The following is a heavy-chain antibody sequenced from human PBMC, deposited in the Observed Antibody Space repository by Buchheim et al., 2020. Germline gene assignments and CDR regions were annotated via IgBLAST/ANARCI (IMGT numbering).Heavy chain of an antibody. V-gene: IGHV3-23*01. D-gene: IGHD5-18*01. J-gene: IGHJ4*02. CDR3: ARRGYNYGGAY. CDR1: GFTFIDYA. CDR2: IRTSGDAT. Sequence: EVQLLESGGGLVQPGRSLKLSCAASGFTFIDYAMSWVRQAPGKGLEWVSAIRTSGDATYYADSVKGRFTISRDNSKNTLHSQMNSLRAEDTAVYYCARRGYNYGGAYWGQGTL.